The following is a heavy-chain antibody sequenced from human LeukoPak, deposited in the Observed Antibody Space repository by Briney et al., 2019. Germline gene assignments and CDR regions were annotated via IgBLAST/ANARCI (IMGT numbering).Heavy chain of an antibody. V-gene: IGHV3-21*04. Sequence: GGSLRLSCAASGFTFSSYAMSWVRQAPGKGLEWVSSISSSSSYIYYADSVKGRFTISRDNAKNSLYLQMNSLRAEDTAVYYCAKPGTDSSFDYYYYMDVWGKGTTVTVSS. CDR3: AKPGTDSSFDYYYYMDV. CDR1: GFTFSSYA. D-gene: IGHD1-7*01. CDR2: ISSSSSYI. J-gene: IGHJ6*03.